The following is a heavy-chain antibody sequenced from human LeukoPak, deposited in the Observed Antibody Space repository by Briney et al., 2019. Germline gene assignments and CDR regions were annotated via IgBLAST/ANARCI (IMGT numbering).Heavy chain of an antibody. CDR1: GGSISSYY. D-gene: IGHD6-13*01. CDR2: IYTNGST. CDR3: ARDRGYHAAGGYDAFDI. V-gene: IGHV4-4*07. Sequence: PSETLSLTCTVSGGSISSYYWSWIRQPAGKGLEWIGRIYTNGSTNYNPSLKSRVTMSVDTSKNQFSLKLSSVTAADTAVYYCARDRGYHAAGGYDAFDIWGQGTMVTVSS. J-gene: IGHJ3*02.